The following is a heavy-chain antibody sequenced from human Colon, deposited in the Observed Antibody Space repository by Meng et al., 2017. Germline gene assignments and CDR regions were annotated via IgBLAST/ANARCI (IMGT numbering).Heavy chain of an antibody. J-gene: IGHJ4*02. CDR1: GDSASSNTAA. V-gene: IGHV6-1*01. Sequence: QVQLKQSGPGLVKPSQTLPLPCFIVGDSASSNTAAWNWIRQSPARGLEWLGRTYYRSKWYNEYAVSVKSRMTFNADTSKNQVSLQVNSVTPEDTAVYYCARDHGYSYGLPLDYWGQGILVTVSS. CDR3: ARDHGYSYGLPLDY. D-gene: IGHD5-18*01. CDR2: TYYRSKWYN.